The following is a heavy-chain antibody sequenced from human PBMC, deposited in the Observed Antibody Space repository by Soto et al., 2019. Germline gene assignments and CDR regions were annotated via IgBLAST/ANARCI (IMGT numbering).Heavy chain of an antibody. J-gene: IGHJ6*02. V-gene: IGHV3-7*01. CDR2: IKQDGSEK. CDR3: ARVSNLKPIAARPEFYYYYGMDV. CDR1: GFTFSSYC. Sequence: GGSLRLSCAASGFTFSSYCMSWVRQAPGKGLEWVANIKQDGSEKYYVDSVKGRFTISRDNAKNSLYLQMNSLRAEDTAVYYCARVSNLKPIAARPEFYYYYGMDVWGQGTTVTVSS. D-gene: IGHD6-6*01.